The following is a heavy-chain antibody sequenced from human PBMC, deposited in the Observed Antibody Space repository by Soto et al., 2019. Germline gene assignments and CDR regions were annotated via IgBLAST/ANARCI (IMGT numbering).Heavy chain of an antibody. D-gene: IGHD3-9*01. Sequence: QVQLQESGPGLVMPSQTLSLTCTVSGGSITSGDYYWSWIRQSPGKGPEWIGYIYHSGTTHYNPSLTRRLTLSIYTSKNQFSLMLSSVTAADTDVYFCAESYDILTGRGSHFDSWGQGTLVTVSS. CDR3: AESYDILTGRGSHFDS. J-gene: IGHJ4*02. V-gene: IGHV4-30-4*08. CDR1: GGSITSGDYY. CDR2: IYHSGTT.